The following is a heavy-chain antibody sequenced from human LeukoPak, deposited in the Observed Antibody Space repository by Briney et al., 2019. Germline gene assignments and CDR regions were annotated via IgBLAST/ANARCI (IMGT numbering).Heavy chain of an antibody. J-gene: IGHJ4*02. Sequence: SETLSLTCTVSGHSITSYYWIWIRQPPGKGLECIGFIHHSGSSNYNPSPQSRVTMSVHTSKNQFSLRLGSVTAADTAVYYCASYKRMTGYYTVDYWGQGTLVTVSS. CDR2: IHHSGSS. CDR1: GHSITSYY. V-gene: IGHV4-59*01. CDR3: ASYKRMTGYYTVDY. D-gene: IGHD3/OR15-3a*01.